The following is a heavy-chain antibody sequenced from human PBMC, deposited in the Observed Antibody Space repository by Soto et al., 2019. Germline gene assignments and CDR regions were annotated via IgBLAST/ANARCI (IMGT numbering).Heavy chain of an antibody. J-gene: IGHJ4*02. V-gene: IGHV3-30*18. CDR1: GLTFSRHG. D-gene: IGHD1-1*01. CDR3: AKDKGERYFDY. CDR2: ISSDGSRK. Sequence: GGSLRLSCAASGLTFSRHGMHWVRQIPGRGLEWVAVISSDGSRKYYVDSVKGRFTISRDDSKNTVDLQMNSLRAEDTAVYYCAKDKGERYFDYWGQGTLVTVSS.